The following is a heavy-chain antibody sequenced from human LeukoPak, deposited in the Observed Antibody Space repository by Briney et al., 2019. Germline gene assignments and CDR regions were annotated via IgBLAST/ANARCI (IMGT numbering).Heavy chain of an antibody. J-gene: IGHJ4*02. D-gene: IGHD3-10*01. V-gene: IGHV3-21*01. Sequence: PGGSLRLSCAGSGFTFSSYSMNWVRQAPGKGLEWVSSISSSSSYIYYADSVKGRFTISRDNAKNSLYLQMNSLRAEDTAVYYCARGRFGEFFLFDYWGQGTLVTVSS. CDR1: GFTFSSYS. CDR2: ISSSSSYI. CDR3: ARGRFGEFFLFDY.